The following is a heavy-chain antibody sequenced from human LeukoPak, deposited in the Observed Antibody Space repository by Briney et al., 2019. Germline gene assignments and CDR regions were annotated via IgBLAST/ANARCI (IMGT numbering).Heavy chain of an antibody. Sequence: PSETLSLTCAVYGGTFSGYYWSWIRQPPGKGLEWIGEINHSGSTNYNPSLKSRVTISVDTSKNQFSLKLSSVTAADTAVYYCARRAYQLQRHNWFDPWGQGTLVTVSS. V-gene: IGHV4-34*01. D-gene: IGHD2-2*01. CDR2: INHSGST. CDR3: ARRAYQLQRHNWFDP. CDR1: GGTFSGYY. J-gene: IGHJ5*02.